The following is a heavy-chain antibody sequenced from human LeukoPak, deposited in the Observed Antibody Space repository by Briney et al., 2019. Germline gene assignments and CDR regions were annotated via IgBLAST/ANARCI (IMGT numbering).Heavy chain of an antibody. V-gene: IGHV3-21*01. CDR3: ASRYGSGSYDY. CDR1: GFTFNSYN. CDR2: ISSSSSYI. Sequence: GGSLRLSCAASGFTFNSYNMNWVRQAPGKGLEWVSSISSSSSYIYYADSVKGRFTISRDNAKNSLYLQMNSLRAEDTAVYYCASRYGSGSYDYWGQETLVTVSS. J-gene: IGHJ4*02. D-gene: IGHD3-10*01.